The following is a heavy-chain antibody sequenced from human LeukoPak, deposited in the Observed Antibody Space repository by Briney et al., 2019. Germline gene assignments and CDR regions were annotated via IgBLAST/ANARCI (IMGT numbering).Heavy chain of an antibody. D-gene: IGHD1-26*01. CDR1: GSSISSGYY. V-gene: IGHV4-38-2*02. CDR2: IYHSGST. CDR3: ARDPRVGSYSDY. Sequence: SETLPLTCAVSGSSISSGYYWGWIRQPPGKGLEWIGSIYHSGSTYYNPSLKSRVTISVDTSQNQFSLKLSSVTAADTAVYYCARDPRVGSYSDYWGQGTLVTVSS. J-gene: IGHJ4*02.